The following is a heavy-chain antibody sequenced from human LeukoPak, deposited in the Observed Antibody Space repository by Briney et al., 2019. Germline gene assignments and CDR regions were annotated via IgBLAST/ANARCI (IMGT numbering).Heavy chain of an antibody. CDR2: INHSGST. V-gene: IGHV4-34*01. CDR1: GRSFSGYY. Sequence: SETLSLTCAVYGRSFSGYYWSWIRQPPGKGLEWIGEINHSGSTNYNPSLKSRVTISVDTSKNQFSLKLSSVTAADTAVYYCARNSALIVVVPAAIHFDYWGQGTLVTVSS. J-gene: IGHJ4*02. CDR3: ARNSALIVVVPAAIHFDY. D-gene: IGHD2-2*01.